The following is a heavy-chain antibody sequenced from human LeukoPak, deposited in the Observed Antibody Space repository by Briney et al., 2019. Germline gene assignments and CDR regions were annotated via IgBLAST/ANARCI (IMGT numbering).Heavy chain of an antibody. D-gene: IGHD6-19*01. CDR1: GFTFSSYA. V-gene: IGHV3-30*04. J-gene: IGHJ4*02. CDR3: ARDRLSRQWLTPDYFDY. CDR2: ISYDGSNK. Sequence: GGSLRLSCAASGFTFSSYAMHWVRQAPGKGLEWVAVISYDGSNKYYADSVKGRFTISRDNSKNTLYLQMNSLRAEDTAVYYCARDRLSRQWLTPDYFDYWGQGTLVTVSS.